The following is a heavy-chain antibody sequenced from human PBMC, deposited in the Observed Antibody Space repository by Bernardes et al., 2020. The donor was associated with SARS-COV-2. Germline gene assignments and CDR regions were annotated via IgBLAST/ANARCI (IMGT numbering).Heavy chain of an antibody. CDR3: ARETTVTPDAFDI. CDR2: ISSSNI. CDR1: GFTFSSFE. V-gene: IGHV3-48*03. Sequence: GGSLRLSCAPSGFTFSSFEINWVRQAPGKGLEWLSYISSSNIYYADSVKGRFTVSRDNAKNSLYLQMNSLRAEDSAVYYCARETTVTPDAFDIWGQGTMVTVSS. J-gene: IGHJ3*02. D-gene: IGHD4-17*01.